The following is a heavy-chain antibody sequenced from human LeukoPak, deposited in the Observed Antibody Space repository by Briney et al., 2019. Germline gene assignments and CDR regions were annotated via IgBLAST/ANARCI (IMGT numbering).Heavy chain of an antibody. CDR1: GFTFSTYY. CDR2: IKQDGSEE. Sequence: GGSLRLSCTVSGFTFSTYYMTWVRQAPGKGLEWVANIKQDGSEENYVDSVKGRFTISRDNAKNSLYLQMSSLRAEDTAVYYCAREVVSYDYVWGSYRTVDYWGQGTLVTVSS. D-gene: IGHD3-16*02. V-gene: IGHV3-7*01. J-gene: IGHJ4*02. CDR3: AREVVSYDYVWGSYRTVDY.